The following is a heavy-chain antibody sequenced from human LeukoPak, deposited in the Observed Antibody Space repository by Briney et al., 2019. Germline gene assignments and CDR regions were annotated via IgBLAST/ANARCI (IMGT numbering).Heavy chain of an antibody. V-gene: IGHV4-39*01. CDR2: IYYSGST. CDR1: GGSISSSSYC. Sequence: PSETLSLTCTVSGGSISSSSYCWGWIRQPPGKGLEWIGSIYYSGSTYYNPSLKSRVTISVDTSKNQFSLKLSSVTAADTAVYYCATPTTYSSGWHRYFDLWGRGTLVTVSS. J-gene: IGHJ2*01. D-gene: IGHD6-19*01. CDR3: ATPTTYSSGWHRYFDL.